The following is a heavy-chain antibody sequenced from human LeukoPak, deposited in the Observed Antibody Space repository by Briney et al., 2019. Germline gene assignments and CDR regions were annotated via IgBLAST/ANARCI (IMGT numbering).Heavy chain of an antibody. V-gene: IGHV3-23*01. CDR1: GFTFGRFG. CDR2: ISGRGGTNT. D-gene: IGHD1-26*01. J-gene: IGHJ4*02. CDR3: AKDLIVGARSGVDY. Sequence: PGGSLRLSCAASGFTFGRFGMNWVRQAPGKGLEWVSAISGRGGTNTYYADSVKGRFTISRDNSKNTLYLQMNSLRAEDTAVYYCAKDLIVGARSGVDYWGQGTLVTVSS.